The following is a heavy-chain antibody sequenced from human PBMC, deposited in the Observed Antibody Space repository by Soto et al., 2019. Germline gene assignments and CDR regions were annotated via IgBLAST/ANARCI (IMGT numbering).Heavy chain of an antibody. J-gene: IGHJ3*02. CDR3: ARDSAYCSSTSCPFNDAFDI. Sequence: PGGSLRLSCAASGFTFSSYSMNWVRQAPGKGLEWVSSISSSSSYIYYADSVKGRFTISRDNAKNSLYLQMNSLRAEDTAVYYCARDSAYCSSTSCPFNDAFDIWGQGTMVTVSS. D-gene: IGHD2-2*01. CDR1: GFTFSSYS. CDR2: ISSSSSYI. V-gene: IGHV3-21*01.